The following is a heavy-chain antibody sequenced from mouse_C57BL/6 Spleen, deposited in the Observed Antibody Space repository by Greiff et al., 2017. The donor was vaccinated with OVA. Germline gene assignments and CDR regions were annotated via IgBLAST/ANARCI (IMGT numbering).Heavy chain of an antibody. CDR1: GYTFTSYW. CDR3: ARWDGYYDAMDY. V-gene: IGHV1-53*01. J-gene: IGHJ4*01. D-gene: IGHD2-3*01. Sequence: QVQLQQPGTELVKPGASVKLSCKASGYTFTSYWMHWVKQRPGQGLEWIGNINPSNGGTNYNEKFKSKATLTVDKSSSTAYMQLSSLTSEDSSVYYCARWDGYYDAMDYWGQGTSVTVSS. CDR2: INPSNGGT.